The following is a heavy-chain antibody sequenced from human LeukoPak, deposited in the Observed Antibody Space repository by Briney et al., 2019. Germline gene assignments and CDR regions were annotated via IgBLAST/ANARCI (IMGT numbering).Heavy chain of an antibody. CDR3: TRGAGWLIDY. CDR1: DDSISDYY. CDR2: FYNSGRS. D-gene: IGHD3-16*01. Sequence: PSETLSLTCAVSDDSISDYYRGWIRQPPGKGLEWIGYFYNSGRSTYNPSLKSRVTISADTSKNHFSLKLNSVTTADTAVYYCTRGAGWLIDYWGQGILVTVSS. J-gene: IGHJ4*02. V-gene: IGHV4-59*01.